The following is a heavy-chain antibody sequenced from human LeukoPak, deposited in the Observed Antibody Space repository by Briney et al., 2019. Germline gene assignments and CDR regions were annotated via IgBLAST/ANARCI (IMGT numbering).Heavy chain of an antibody. J-gene: IGHJ6*03. CDR2: MFYNGST. CDR1: GDSISRYY. CDR3: ARLPYYYDNSGFRYYHYYMDV. V-gene: IGHV4-59*08. Sequence: SETLTLICTVSGDSISRYYWTWIRQPPGKGLEWIGYMFYNGSTTYNPSLKSRITISVDTSKNQFSLKLRSVTAADTAVYYCARLPYYYDNSGFRYYHYYMDVWGKGTTVNVFS. D-gene: IGHD3-22*01.